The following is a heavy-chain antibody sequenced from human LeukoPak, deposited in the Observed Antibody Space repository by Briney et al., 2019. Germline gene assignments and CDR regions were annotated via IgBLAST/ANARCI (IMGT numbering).Heavy chain of an antibody. J-gene: IGHJ4*02. CDR2: ISNDGRNK. CDR1: GLTFNKFA. D-gene: IGHD2-2*02. V-gene: IGHV3-30*04. CDR3: WPMAIPAAIGGYN. Sequence: GGSLRLSCAASGLTFNKFAMQWVRQTPGKGLEWVAVISNDGRNKYYADSVKGRFTISRDNSKNTVYLQMSSLRADDTAMYYAWPMAIPAAIGGYNWGQGTLVTVSP.